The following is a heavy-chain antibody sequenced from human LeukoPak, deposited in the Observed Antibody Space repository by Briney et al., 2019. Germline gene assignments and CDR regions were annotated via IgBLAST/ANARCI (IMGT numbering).Heavy chain of an antibody. CDR2: INHSGST. V-gene: IGHV4-34*01. J-gene: IGHJ4*02. D-gene: IGHD2-8*02. Sequence: SETLSLTCAVYGGSFSGYYWSWIRQPPGKGLEWIGEINHSGSTNYNPSLKSRFTISVDTSKNQFSLKLSSVTAADTAVYYCARVGWWYYFDYWGQGTLVTVSP. CDR3: ARVGWWYYFDY. CDR1: GGSFSGYY.